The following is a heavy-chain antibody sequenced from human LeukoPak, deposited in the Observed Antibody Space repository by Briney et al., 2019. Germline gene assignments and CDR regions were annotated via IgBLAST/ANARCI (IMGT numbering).Heavy chain of an antibody. CDR3: ARESGYYDSSGSRKDY. Sequence: SETLSLTCTVSGGSISSSSYYWGWIRQPPGKGLEWIGSIDYSGSTYYNPSLKSRVTISVDTSKNQFSLKLSSVTAADTAVYYCARESGYYDSSGSRKDYWGQGTLVTVSS. V-gene: IGHV4-39*07. CDR1: GGSISSSSYY. D-gene: IGHD3-22*01. J-gene: IGHJ4*02. CDR2: IDYSGST.